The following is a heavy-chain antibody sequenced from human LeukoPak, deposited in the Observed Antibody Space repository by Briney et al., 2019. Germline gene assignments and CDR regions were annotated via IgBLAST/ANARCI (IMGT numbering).Heavy chain of an antibody. J-gene: IGHJ4*02. D-gene: IGHD3-10*01. V-gene: IGHV3-23*01. Sequence: GGSLRLSCSASGFSISSNAMSSVRQAPGKGLEWVSAISGSGGSTYYADSVKGRFTISRDNSKNTLYLQMNSGRDEYTPVYYCVKVGEYAEIDYWGQGTLVTVSS. CDR3: VKVGEYAEIDY. CDR1: GFSISSNA. CDR2: ISGSGGST.